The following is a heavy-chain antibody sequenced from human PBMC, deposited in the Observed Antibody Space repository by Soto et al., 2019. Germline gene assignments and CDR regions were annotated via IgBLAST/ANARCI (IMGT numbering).Heavy chain of an antibody. CDR2: ISYDGSNK. D-gene: IGHD3-3*01. Sequence: QVQLVESGGGVVQPGRSLRLSCAASGFTFSSYGMHWVRKAPGKGLEWVAVISYDGSNKYYADSVKGRFTISRDNSKNTLYLQMNSLRAEDTAVYYCAKGDGFWTPQSYFDYWGQGTLVTVSS. J-gene: IGHJ4*02. CDR1: GFTFSSYG. CDR3: AKGDGFWTPQSYFDY. V-gene: IGHV3-30*18.